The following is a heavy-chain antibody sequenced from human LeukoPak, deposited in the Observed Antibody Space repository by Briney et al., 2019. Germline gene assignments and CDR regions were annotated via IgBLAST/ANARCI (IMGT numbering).Heavy chain of an antibody. CDR1: GFSLSARGVG. J-gene: IGHJ5*02. Sequence: SGPTLVKPTQTLTLTCTFSGFSLSARGVGVGWIRQPPGKALEWLALIYWNDDKRYSASLNGRLIITKDTSKNQVVLTMTNMDPVDTATYYCVRRYCSLSMNCHPARWFDPWGQGTLVTVSS. CDR2: IYWNDDK. D-gene: IGHD2-15*01. V-gene: IGHV2-5*01. CDR3: VRRYCSLSMNCHPARWFDP.